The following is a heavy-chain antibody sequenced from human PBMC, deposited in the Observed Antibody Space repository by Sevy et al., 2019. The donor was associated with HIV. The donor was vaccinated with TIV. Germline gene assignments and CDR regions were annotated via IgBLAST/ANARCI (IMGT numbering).Heavy chain of an antibody. D-gene: IGHD3-22*01. CDR2: INPSGGST. Sequence: ASVKVSCKASGYTFTSYYMHWVRQAPGQGLEWMGIINPSGGSTSYAQKFQGRVTMTRDTSTSTVYMELSSLRSEDTAVYYCVTGRETYYYDSSGLDAFDIWGQGTMVTVSS. V-gene: IGHV1-46*01. CDR1: GYTFTSYY. J-gene: IGHJ3*02. CDR3: VTGRETYYYDSSGLDAFDI.